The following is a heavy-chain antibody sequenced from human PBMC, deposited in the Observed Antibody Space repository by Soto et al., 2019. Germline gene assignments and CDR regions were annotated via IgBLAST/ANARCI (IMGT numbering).Heavy chain of an antibody. CDR2: MLYSGLT. CDR1: GYSVSSSDYY. CDR3: APLSVSLSGPYGIHV. V-gene: IGHV4-39*01. J-gene: IGHJ6*02. D-gene: IGHD2-15*01. Sequence: SETLSLTCSVSGYSVSSSDYYWAWIRQPPGKGLEWIGSMLYSGLTYSNPSLKSRVTLSVDTSKNQFSARLNSVTASDTAVYYCAPLSVSLSGPYGIHVWGQGTTVTVSS.